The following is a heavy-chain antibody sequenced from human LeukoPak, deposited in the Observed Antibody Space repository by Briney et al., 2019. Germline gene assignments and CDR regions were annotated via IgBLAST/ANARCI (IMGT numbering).Heavy chain of an antibody. D-gene: IGHD2-21*02. CDR2: INPNSGGT. CDR1: GYTFTGYY. CDR3: ARDRPGLAYCGGDCYRRLDY. Sequence: HGASVKVSCKASGYTFTGYYMHWVRQAPGQGLEWMGRINPNSGGTNYAQKFQGRVTMTRDTSISTAYMELSRLRSDDTAVYYCARDRPGLAYCGGDCYRRLDYWGQGTLVTVSS. V-gene: IGHV1-2*06. J-gene: IGHJ4*02.